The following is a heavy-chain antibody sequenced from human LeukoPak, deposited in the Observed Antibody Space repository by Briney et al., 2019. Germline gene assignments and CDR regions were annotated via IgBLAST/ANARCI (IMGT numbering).Heavy chain of an antibody. CDR2: IRYDGSNK. Sequence: GGALRLSCAAPGFTFSSYGMHWVRQAPGKGLEWVAFIRYDGSNKYYADSVKGRFTISRDNSKNTLYLQMNSLRAEDTAVYYCANVPEPRGYFDWLHVDSNYWGQGTLVTVSS. D-gene: IGHD3-9*01. CDR1: GFTFSSYG. CDR3: ANVPEPRGYFDWLHVDSNY. V-gene: IGHV3-30*02. J-gene: IGHJ4*02.